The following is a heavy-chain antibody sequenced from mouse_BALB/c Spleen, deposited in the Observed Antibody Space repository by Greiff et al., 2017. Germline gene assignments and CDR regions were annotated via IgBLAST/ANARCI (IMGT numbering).Heavy chain of an antibody. CDR3: ARDDWDYWYFDV. D-gene: IGHD4-1*01. Sequence: EVQLQESGPELVKPGASVKISCKASGYSFTGYYMHWVKQSHVKSLEWIGRINPYNGATSYNQNFKDKASLTVDKSSSTAYMELHSLTSEDSAVYYCARDDWDYWYFDVWGAGTTVTVSS. V-gene: IGHV1-31*01. J-gene: IGHJ1*01. CDR2: INPYNGAT. CDR1: GYSFTGYY.